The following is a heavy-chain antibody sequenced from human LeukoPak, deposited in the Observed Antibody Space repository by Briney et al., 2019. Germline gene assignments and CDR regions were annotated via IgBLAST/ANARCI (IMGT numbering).Heavy chain of an antibody. CDR1: GFTFSDYA. CDR2: INNNGGRT. D-gene: IGHD2-2*01. J-gene: IGHJ4*02. V-gene: IGHV3-64*01. Sequence: GGSLRLSCGPSGFTFSDYAMHWVRQAQGKGLEYVAAINNNGGRTYYANSVKGRFTISRDNSKNTLYLQMGSLRAEDMAVYYCVGGYCRSTKCSASYWGQGTLVTVSS. CDR3: VGGYCRSTKCSASY.